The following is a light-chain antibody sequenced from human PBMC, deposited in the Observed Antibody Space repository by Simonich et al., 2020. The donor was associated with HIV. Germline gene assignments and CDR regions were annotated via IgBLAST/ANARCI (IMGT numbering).Light chain of an antibody. V-gene: IGKV1-39*01. CDR2: AAS. J-gene: IGKJ4*01. CDR3: QQSFSTPLT. Sequence: DIQMIQSPSSLSASVGDRVTITCRASQTISSYLNWYQQKPGKATKLLIYAASSLQSGVPSRFSGSGSGTDFTLTISSLQPEDFATYYCQQSFSTPLTFGGGTKVEIK. CDR1: QTISSY.